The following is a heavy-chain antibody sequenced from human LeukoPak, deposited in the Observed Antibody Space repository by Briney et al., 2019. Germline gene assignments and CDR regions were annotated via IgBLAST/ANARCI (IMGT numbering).Heavy chain of an antibody. Sequence: GGSLRLSCPASGFSFGNYWMSWVRQAPDKGLEWVANINQDGGERHYVDSVRGRVTIYRDNAKNSLFLQMNSLRVEDTAVYFCGREGSSAISHAADYWGQGTRVTVSS. J-gene: IGHJ4*02. CDR2: INQDGGER. D-gene: IGHD2-2*01. V-gene: IGHV3-7*01. CDR3: GREGSSAISHAADY. CDR1: GFSFGNYW.